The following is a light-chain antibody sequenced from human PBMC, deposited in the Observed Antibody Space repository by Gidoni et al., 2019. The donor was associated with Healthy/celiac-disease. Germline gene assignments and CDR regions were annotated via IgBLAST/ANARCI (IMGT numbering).Light chain of an antibody. Sequence: EIVLTQSPATLSWSPGERPTLSCRASQSVSSYLAWYKQKPGQAPRLLIYDASNRATGIPARFSGSVSGTDFTLPISSLEPEDFAFYYCQPRSNWPPITFGQGTRLEIK. CDR3: QPRSNWPPIT. J-gene: IGKJ5*01. CDR1: QSVSSY. V-gene: IGKV3-11*01. CDR2: DAS.